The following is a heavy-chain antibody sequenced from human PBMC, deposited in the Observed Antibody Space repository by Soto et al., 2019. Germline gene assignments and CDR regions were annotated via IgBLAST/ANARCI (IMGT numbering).Heavy chain of an antibody. CDR2: IWYDGSNK. Sequence: QVQLVESGGGVVQPGNSLRLSCAASGFTFSSYGMHWVRQAPDKGLEWVAVIWYDGSNKYYADSVKGRFTISRDNSKNTLYLQMNSLRAEDTAVYYCARDQQWLVRFYFDFWGQGTLVTVSS. D-gene: IGHD6-19*01. CDR3: ARDQQWLVRFYFDF. V-gene: IGHV3-33*01. CDR1: GFTFSSYG. J-gene: IGHJ4*02.